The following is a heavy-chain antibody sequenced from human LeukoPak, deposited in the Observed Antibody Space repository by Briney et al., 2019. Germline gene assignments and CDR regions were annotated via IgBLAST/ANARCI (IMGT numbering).Heavy chain of an antibody. CDR3: ARTPYTENYYYFDY. V-gene: IGHV4-38-2*02. J-gene: IGHJ4*02. CDR2: IYRSGST. D-gene: IGHD1-26*01. CDR1: GYSVSSGYY. Sequence: SETLSLTCTVSGYSVSSGYYWGWIRQPPGKGLEWIGNIYRSGSTYYNPSLKSRVTISVDTSKNQFSLKLSSVTAADTAVYYCARTPYTENYYYFDYWGQGTLVTVSS.